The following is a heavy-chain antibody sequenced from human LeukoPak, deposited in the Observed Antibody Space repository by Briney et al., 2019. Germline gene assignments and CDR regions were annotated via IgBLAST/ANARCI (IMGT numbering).Heavy chain of an antibody. CDR3: VKVGCSGGTCYWAYFQH. Sequence: PGGSLRLSCSASGFTFSSYVMHWVRQAPGKGLEYVSGISSNGDRTYYADSVKGRFIISRDNSKNTLYIQMSSLRAEDTAVYYCVKVGCSGGTCYWAYFQHWGQGTLVTVSS. CDR1: GFTFSSYV. J-gene: IGHJ1*01. D-gene: IGHD2-15*01. CDR2: ISSNGDRT. V-gene: IGHV3-64*05.